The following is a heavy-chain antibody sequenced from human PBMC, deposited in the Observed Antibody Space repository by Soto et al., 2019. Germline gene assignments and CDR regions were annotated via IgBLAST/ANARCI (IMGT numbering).Heavy chain of an antibody. CDR3: AKDLAAHGFDY. CDR2: ISWNSGSI. D-gene: IGHD6-13*01. J-gene: IGHJ4*02. V-gene: IGHV3-9*01. Sequence: LRLSCAASGFTFDDYAMHWVRQAPGKGLEWVSGISWNSGSIGYADSVKGRFTISRDNAKNSLYLQMNSLRAEDTALYYCAKDLAAHGFDYWGQGTLVTVSS. CDR1: GFTFDDYA.